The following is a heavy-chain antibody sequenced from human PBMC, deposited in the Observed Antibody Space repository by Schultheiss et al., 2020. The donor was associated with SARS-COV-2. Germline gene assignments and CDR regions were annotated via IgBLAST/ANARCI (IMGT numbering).Heavy chain of an antibody. CDR1: GGSISSSNW. CDR3: ARPFDSSGYSLDAFDI. D-gene: IGHD3-22*01. V-gene: IGHV4-4*02. J-gene: IGHJ3*02. Sequence: SETLSLTCAVSGGSISSSNWWSWVRQPPGKGLEWIGEIYHSGSTNYNPSLKSRVTISVDKSKNQFSLKLSSVTAADTAVYYCARPFDSSGYSLDAFDIWGQGTMVTVSS. CDR2: IYHSGST.